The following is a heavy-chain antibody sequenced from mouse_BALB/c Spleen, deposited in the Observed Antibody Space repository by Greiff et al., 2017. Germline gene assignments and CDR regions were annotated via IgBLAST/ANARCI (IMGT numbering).Heavy chain of an antibody. V-gene: IGHV1S81*02. Sequence: QVQLQQPGAELVKPGASVKLSCKASGYTFTSYWMHWVKQRPGQGLEWIGEINPSNGRTNYNEKFKSKATLTVDKSSSTAYMQLSSLTSEDSAVYYCARGGPDGYPFAYWGQGTLVTVSA. D-gene: IGHD2-3*01. CDR3: ARGGPDGYPFAY. J-gene: IGHJ3*01. CDR2: INPSNGRT. CDR1: GYTFTSYW.